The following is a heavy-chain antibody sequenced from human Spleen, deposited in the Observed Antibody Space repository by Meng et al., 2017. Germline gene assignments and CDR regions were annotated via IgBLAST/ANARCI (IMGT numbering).Heavy chain of an antibody. CDR1: GFTFSSCG. Sequence: QVQLVESGGGVVQPGRSLRLSCAASGFTFSSCGMHWVRQAPGKGLEWVALIYDDGEKKSHADSVKGRFTISRDDSENTLYLQMSSLRSEDTAVYYCSQQFDYWGQGTLVTVSS. CDR3: SQQFDY. CDR2: IYDDGEKK. J-gene: IGHJ4*02. D-gene: IGHD1/OR15-1a*01. V-gene: IGHV3-33*08.